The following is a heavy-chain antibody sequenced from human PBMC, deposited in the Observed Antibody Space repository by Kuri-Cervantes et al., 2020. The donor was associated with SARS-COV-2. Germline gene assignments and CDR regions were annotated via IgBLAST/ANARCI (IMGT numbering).Heavy chain of an antibody. CDR3: TTDRGLLGTSYYYYYYMDV. D-gene: IGHD1-1*01. J-gene: IGHJ6*03. V-gene: IGHV3-21*01. CDR1: GFTFSSYS. Sequence: GESLKISCAASGFTFSSYSMNWVRQAPGKGLEWVSSISSSSSYIYYADSVKGRFTISRDNAKNSLYLQMNSLRAEDTAVYYCTTDRGLLGTSYYYYYYMDVWGKGTTVTVSS. CDR2: ISSSSSYI.